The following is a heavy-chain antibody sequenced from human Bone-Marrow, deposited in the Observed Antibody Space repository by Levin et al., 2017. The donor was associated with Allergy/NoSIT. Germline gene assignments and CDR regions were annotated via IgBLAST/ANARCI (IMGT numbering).Heavy chain of an antibody. Sequence: LSLTCAATGFTFSSHYMSWVRQAPGKGLEWLTNIKQDGIEKTYVDSVKGRFTISRDNTKNSLYLQLNSLRAEDTAIYFCARDENYGVSGSYFDLWGRGTLVTVSS. V-gene: IGHV3-7*01. CDR1: GFTFSSHY. CDR2: IKQDGIEK. J-gene: IGHJ2*01. D-gene: IGHD4-17*01. CDR3: ARDENYGVSGSYFDL.